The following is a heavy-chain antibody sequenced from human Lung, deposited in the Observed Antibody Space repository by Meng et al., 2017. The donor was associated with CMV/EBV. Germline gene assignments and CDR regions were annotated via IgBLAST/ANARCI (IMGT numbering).Heavy chain of an antibody. D-gene: IGHD3-3*01. CDR3: ATLPEGAIFGDYGMDV. J-gene: IGHJ6*02. V-gene: IGHV1-69*05. CDR2: IIPIFGTA. Sequence: SVKVSCXASGGTFSSYAISWVRQAPGQGLEWMGGIIPIFGTANYAQKFQGRVTITTDESTSTAYMELSSLRSEDTAVYYCATLPEGAIFGDYGMDVWGQGTTVTVSS. CDR1: GGTFSSYA.